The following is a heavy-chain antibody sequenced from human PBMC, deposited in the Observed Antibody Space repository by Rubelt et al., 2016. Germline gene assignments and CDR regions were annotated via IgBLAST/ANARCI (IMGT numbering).Heavy chain of an antibody. D-gene: IGHD4-17*01. J-gene: IGHJ4*02. CDR3: ARDSGGYGDYVAFDY. Sequence: EVHLVESGGGLVQPGGSLRLSCAASGFTFSSYSMAWVRQAPGKGLEWVSVIYSGGSTYYADSVKGRFTISRDNSKNTLYLQMNSLRAEDTAVYYCARDSGGYGDYVAFDYWGQGTLVTVSS. V-gene: IGHV3-66*01. CDR2: IYSGGST. CDR1: GFTFSSYS.